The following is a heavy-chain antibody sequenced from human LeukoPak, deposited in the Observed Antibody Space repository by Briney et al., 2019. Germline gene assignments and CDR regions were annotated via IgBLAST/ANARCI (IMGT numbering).Heavy chain of an antibody. CDR3: AKGTKFDP. D-gene: IGHD3-3*01. CDR1: GFTFSSYA. Sequence: KTGGSLRLSCAASGFTFSSYAMSWVRQAPGKGLDWVSSISGSHGSTYYADSVKGRFTISRDNSKNTLYLQMNSLRAEDTAVYYCAKGTKFDPWGQGTLVTVSS. CDR2: ISGSHGST. J-gene: IGHJ5*02. V-gene: IGHV3-23*01.